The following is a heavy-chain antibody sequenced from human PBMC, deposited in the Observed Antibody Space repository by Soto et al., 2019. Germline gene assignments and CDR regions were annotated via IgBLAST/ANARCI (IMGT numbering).Heavy chain of an antibody. V-gene: IGHV4-31*03. CDR2: IYYTGIT. J-gene: IGHJ4*02. CDR1: GGSISRDSYY. D-gene: IGHD6-25*01. Sequence: VQLQESAPGLVKPSQTLSLTCSVSGGSISRDSYYWTWIRHHPGKGLEWIGYIYYTGITHYSPSLRTRVTISVDTSNSQFSLNLNSVTAADTAVYYCATGTSSGFESWGQGTLVTVSS. CDR3: ATGTSSGFES.